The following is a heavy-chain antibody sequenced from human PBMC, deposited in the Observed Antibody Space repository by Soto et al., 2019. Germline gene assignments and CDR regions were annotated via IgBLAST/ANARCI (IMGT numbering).Heavy chain of an antibody. CDR2: ISGSGGST. Sequence: EVQLLESGGGLVQPGGSLRLSCAASGFTFSSYAMSWVRQAPGKGLEWVSAISGSGGSTYYADSVKGRFTISRDNSKNTLYLQMNILRADDTAMYYCARDSGYNYGHPLAYWGQGTLVTVSS. V-gene: IGHV3-23*01. D-gene: IGHD5-18*01. J-gene: IGHJ4*02. CDR1: GFTFSSYA. CDR3: ARDSGYNYGHPLAY.